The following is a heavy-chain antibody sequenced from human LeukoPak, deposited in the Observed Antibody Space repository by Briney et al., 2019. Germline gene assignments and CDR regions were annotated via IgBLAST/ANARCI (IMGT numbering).Heavy chain of an antibody. D-gene: IGHD6-13*01. J-gene: IGHJ6*03. CDR2: MYHSGST. CDR3: ARQGGSSSSYYYYYMDV. CDR1: GYSISSGYY. Sequence: SETLSLTCAVSGYSISSGYYWGWFRQPPGKGLEWIGCMYHSGSTYYNPSLKSRVTISVDTSKNQFSLKLSSVTAADTAVYYCARQGGSSSSYYYYYMDVWGKGTTVTVSS. V-gene: IGHV4-38-2*01.